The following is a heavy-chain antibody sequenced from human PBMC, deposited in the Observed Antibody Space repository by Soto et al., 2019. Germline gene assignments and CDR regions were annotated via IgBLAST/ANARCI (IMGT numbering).Heavy chain of an antibody. CDR2: IDHSGST. J-gene: IGHJ6*02. CDR1: GGSISSTNW. CDR3: ARVITGYFDWLYYYYYGMDV. V-gene: IGHV4-4*02. D-gene: IGHD3-9*01. Sequence: PSETLSLTCAVSGGSISSTNWWNWVRQPPGKGLEWIGEIDHSGSTNYNPSLKSRVTMSVDKPKNQFSLKLSSVTAADTAVYYCARVITGYFDWLYYYYYGMDVWGQGTTVTVSS.